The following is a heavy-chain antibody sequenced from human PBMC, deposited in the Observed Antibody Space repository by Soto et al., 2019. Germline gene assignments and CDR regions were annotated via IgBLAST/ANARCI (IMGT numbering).Heavy chain of an antibody. J-gene: IGHJ4*02. CDR1: GFTLSDHY. D-gene: IGHD3-22*01. Sequence: GSLRLSCAGPGFTLSDHYIDWVRQAPGKGLESVDRSRDKHQGYSTASAASVKGRFTTSRDESKNSAYLQMTSMKTEDTAVYYCVRATYFSDSSGYTRCLDYWGQGTLVTVSS. V-gene: IGHV3-72*01. CDR2: SRDKHQGYST. CDR3: VRATYFSDSSGYTRCLDY.